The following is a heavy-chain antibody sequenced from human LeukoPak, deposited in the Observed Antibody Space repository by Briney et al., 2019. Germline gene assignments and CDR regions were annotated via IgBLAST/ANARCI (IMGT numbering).Heavy chain of an antibody. CDR2: IYTSGST. CDR3: AGYPGLLWFGETHNWFDP. D-gene: IGHD3-10*01. V-gene: IGHV4-61*02. Sequence: SETLSLTCTVSGGSISSGSYCWSWIRQPAGKGLEWIGRIYTSGSTNYNPSLKSRVTISVDTSKNQFSLKLSSVTAADTAVYYCAGYPGLLWFGETHNWFDPWGQGTLVTVSS. J-gene: IGHJ5*02. CDR1: GGSISSGSYC.